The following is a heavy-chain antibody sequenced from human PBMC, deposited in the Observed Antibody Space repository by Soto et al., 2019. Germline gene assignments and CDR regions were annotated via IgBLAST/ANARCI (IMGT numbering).Heavy chain of an antibody. CDR1: GFTFNNYG. CDR2: ISDSGDTT. CDR3: ASKGAGYCSGGSCYYMGV. Sequence: GGSLRLSCVASGFTFNNYGVSWVRQAPGKGLEWVSSISDSGDTTYYADSVKGRFTISRDNSKNTMYLQMNSLRVEDTALYYCASKGAGYCSGGSCYYMGVWGKGTTVTVSS. D-gene: IGHD2-15*01. V-gene: IGHV3-23*01. J-gene: IGHJ6*03.